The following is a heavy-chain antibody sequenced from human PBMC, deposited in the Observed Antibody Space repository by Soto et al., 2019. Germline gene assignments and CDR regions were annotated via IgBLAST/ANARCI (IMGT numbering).Heavy chain of an antibody. V-gene: IGHV1-18*01. CDR3: ARSYHNTAMAEVDY. D-gene: IGHD5-18*01. Sequence: ASVKVSCKASGYTFTSYGISWVRQAPGQGLEWMGWISAYNGNTNYAQKLQGRVTMTTDTSTSTAYMELRSLRSDDTAVYYCARSYHNTAMAEVDYSGQGTLVTVSS. CDR2: ISAYNGNT. CDR1: GYTFTSYG. J-gene: IGHJ4*02.